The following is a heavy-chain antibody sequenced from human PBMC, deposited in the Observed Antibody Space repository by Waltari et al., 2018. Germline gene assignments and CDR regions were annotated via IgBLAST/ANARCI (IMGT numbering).Heavy chain of an antibody. V-gene: IGHV1-18*01. CDR3: ARDPFAPFY. J-gene: IGHJ4*02. CDR2: INPYNGNT. Sequence: QVQLVQSGAEVKKPWASVKVSCKASGYHFTSYGISWVRQAPGQGLEWMGWINPYNGNTKYIERLQGRVTLTTDTSTNTAYMELRSLRSDDTAMYYCARDPFAPFYWGQGTLVTVSS. D-gene: IGHD3-10*01. CDR1: GYHFTSYG.